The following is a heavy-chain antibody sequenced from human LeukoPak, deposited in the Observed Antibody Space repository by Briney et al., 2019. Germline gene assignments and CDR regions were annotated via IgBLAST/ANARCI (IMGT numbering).Heavy chain of an antibody. D-gene: IGHD6-19*01. V-gene: IGHV3-48*04. CDR2: ISTSSSTI. Sequence: GGSLRLSCAASGFTFSSYSMNWVRQAPGKGLEWISYISTSSSTIYYADSVKGRFTISRDNAKNSLYLQMNSLRAEDTAVYYCARDQYSSGWFDPVDYWGQGTLVTVSS. CDR1: GFTFSSYS. J-gene: IGHJ4*02. CDR3: ARDQYSSGWFDPVDY.